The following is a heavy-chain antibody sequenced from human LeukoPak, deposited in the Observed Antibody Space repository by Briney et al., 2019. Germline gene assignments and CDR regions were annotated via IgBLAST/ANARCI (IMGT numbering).Heavy chain of an antibody. CDR1: GFSFSDFA. Sequence: GGSLRLSCAASGFSFSDFAMSWIRQAPGKGLEWVSYISSRSSSTNYAESVKGRVTVSRDNAKNSLYLQMNSLRAEDTAVYYCARDMSGGWYAADYWGQGTLVTVSS. CDR3: ARDMSGGWYAADY. D-gene: IGHD6-19*01. J-gene: IGHJ4*02. CDR2: ISSRSSST. V-gene: IGHV3-11*05.